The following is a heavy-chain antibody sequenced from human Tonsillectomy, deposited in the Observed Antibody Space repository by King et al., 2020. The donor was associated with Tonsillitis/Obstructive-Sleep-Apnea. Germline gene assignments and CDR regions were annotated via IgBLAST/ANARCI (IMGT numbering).Heavy chain of an antibody. D-gene: IGHD6-25*01. CDR1: GYTLTELS. CDR2: FDPEDGET. CDR3: ATDQRSKAYAFDL. V-gene: IGHV1-24*01. Sequence: HVQLVESGAEVKKPGASVKVSCKVSGYTLTELSMHWVRQAPGKGLEWMGGFDPEDGETIYAQKFQGRVTMTADTSTDTAYMELSSLRSEDTAVYYCATDQRSKAYAFDLWGQGTRVTVSS. J-gene: IGHJ3*01.